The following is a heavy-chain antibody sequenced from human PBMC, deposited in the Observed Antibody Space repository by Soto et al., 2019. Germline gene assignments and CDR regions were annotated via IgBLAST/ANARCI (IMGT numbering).Heavy chain of an antibody. CDR2: MNAKSGDT. Sequence: QAHLEQSGAEVKRPGASVKVSCKASGYTFSDFDINWLRQASGQGPEWMGWMNAKSGDTFFAQRFQDKFNMTWDTSLSTAYMEVGSLTSDDTAMYYCARGNPFNYAGFDVWGQGITVAVSS. CDR3: ARGNPFNYAGFDV. V-gene: IGHV1-8*01. J-gene: IGHJ6*02. D-gene: IGHD3-16*01. CDR1: GYTFSDFD.